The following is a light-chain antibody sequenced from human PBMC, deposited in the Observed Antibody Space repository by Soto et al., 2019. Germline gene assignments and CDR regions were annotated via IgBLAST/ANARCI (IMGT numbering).Light chain of an antibody. J-gene: IGKJ1*01. CDR3: QQYNNYPWT. Sequence: DIQMTQSPSTLSASVGDRVTITCRASQSISSWFAWYQQKPGKAPKLLIYKASSLESGGPSTFSGSGSGTEFTLTISSLQPDDFATYYCQQYNNYPWTFGQGTKVEIK. CDR2: KAS. V-gene: IGKV1-5*03. CDR1: QSISSW.